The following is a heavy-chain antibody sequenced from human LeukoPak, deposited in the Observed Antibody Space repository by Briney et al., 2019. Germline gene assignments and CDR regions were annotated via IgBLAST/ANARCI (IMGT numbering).Heavy chain of an antibody. CDR1: GGSISSSSYY. Sequence: SETLSLTCTVSGGSISSSSYYWGWIRQPPGKGLEWIGSIYYSGSTYYNPSLKSRVTISVDTSKNQFSLKLSSVTAADTAVYYCARRPDAYSLDAFDIWGQGTMVTVSS. CDR3: ARRPDAYSLDAFDI. D-gene: IGHD5-18*01. J-gene: IGHJ3*02. V-gene: IGHV4-39*01. CDR2: IYYSGST.